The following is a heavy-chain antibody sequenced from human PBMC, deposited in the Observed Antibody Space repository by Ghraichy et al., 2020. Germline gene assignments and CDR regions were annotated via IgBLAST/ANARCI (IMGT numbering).Heavy chain of an antibody. D-gene: IGHD3-10*01. CDR3: ARIHGGYYGSGSSDYYYYYYGMDV. V-gene: IGHV2-70*01. J-gene: IGHJ6*02. Sequence: QTLSLTCTFSGVSLSSSGMCVSLIRQPAEKALEWLALIDWDDDNYYSTSLKTRLTISKNTSKTQLVLTMTTMDPVTAATYYCARIHGGYYGSGSSDYYYYYYGMDVWGQGTTVTVSS. CDR1: GVSLSSSGMC. CDR2: IDWDDDN.